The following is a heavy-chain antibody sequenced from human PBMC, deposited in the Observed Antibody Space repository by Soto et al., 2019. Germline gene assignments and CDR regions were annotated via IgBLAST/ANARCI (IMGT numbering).Heavy chain of an antibody. Sequence: ASVKVSCKASGGTFSSYAISWVRQAPGQGLEWMGGIIPIFGTANYAQKFQGRVTITADESTSTAYMELSSLRSEDTAVYYCAREEPASRFWSGYTENNWFDPWGQGTLVTVSS. D-gene: IGHD3-3*01. CDR2: IIPIFGTA. J-gene: IGHJ5*02. V-gene: IGHV1-69*13. CDR1: GGTFSSYA. CDR3: AREEPASRFWSGYTENNWFDP.